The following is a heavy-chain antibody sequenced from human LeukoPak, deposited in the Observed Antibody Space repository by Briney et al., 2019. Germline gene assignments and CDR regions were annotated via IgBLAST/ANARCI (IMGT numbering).Heavy chain of an antibody. CDR3: ARNKAGYHYYMDV. Sequence: GGSLRLSCAASGVTFSSYAMSWVCQAPGKGLEWVSAISGSGGSTYYADSVKGRFTISRDNSKNTLYLQMSSLRAEDTAIYYCARNKAGYHYYMDVWGKGTTVTVSS. V-gene: IGHV3-23*01. CDR2: ISGSGGST. J-gene: IGHJ6*03. CDR1: GVTFSSYA. D-gene: IGHD1-14*01.